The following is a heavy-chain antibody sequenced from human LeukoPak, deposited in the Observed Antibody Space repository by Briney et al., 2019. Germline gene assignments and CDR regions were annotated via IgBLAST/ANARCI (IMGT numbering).Heavy chain of an antibody. J-gene: IGHJ4*02. V-gene: IGHV3-7*01. CDR2: IKQDGSEK. CDR1: GFTFSSYW. CDR3: ARYSGSYVGRRFDY. Sequence: GGSLRLSCAASGFTFSSYWMSWVRQAPGKGLERVANIKQDGSEKYYADSVKGRFTISRDNAKNSLYPQMNSLRAEDTAVYYCARYSGSYVGRRFDYWGQGTLVTVSS. D-gene: IGHD1-26*01.